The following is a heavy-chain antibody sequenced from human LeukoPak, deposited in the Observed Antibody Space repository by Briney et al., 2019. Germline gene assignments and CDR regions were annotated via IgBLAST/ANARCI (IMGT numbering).Heavy chain of an antibody. CDR1: GFTFDDYA. Sequence: GGSLRLSCAASGFTFDDYAMHWVRQAPGKGLEWVSGISWNSGSVGYADSVKGRFTISRDNAKNSLYLQMNSLRAEDTALYYCAKDIVRFGELLLSGLDVWGQGTTVTVSS. D-gene: IGHD3-10*01. J-gene: IGHJ6*02. V-gene: IGHV3-9*01. CDR3: AKDIVRFGELLLSGLDV. CDR2: ISWNSGSV.